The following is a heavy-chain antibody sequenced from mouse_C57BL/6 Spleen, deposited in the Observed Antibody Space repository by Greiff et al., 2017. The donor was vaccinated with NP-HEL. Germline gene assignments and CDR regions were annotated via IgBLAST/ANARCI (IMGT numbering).Heavy chain of an antibody. J-gene: IGHJ1*03. D-gene: IGHD1-1*01. V-gene: IGHV1-69*01. CDR2: IDTSDSYT. Sequence: QVQLQQPGAELVMPGASVKLSCKASGYTFTSYWMHWVKQRPGQGLEWIGEIDTSDSYTNYNQKFKGKSTLTVDKSSSTAYMQLSSLTSEDSAVYYCARSTTVVPWYFDVWGTGTTVTVSS. CDR3: ARSTTVVPWYFDV. CDR1: GYTFTSYW.